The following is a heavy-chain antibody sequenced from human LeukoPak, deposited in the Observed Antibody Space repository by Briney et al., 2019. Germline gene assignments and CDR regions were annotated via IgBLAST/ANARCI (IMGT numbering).Heavy chain of an antibody. D-gene: IGHD2-15*01. J-gene: IGHJ4*02. CDR3: AKAPETYCGGGSCYFIY. CDR2: ISGSGDST. V-gene: IGHV3-23*01. CDR1: GFTFSSYA. Sequence: GGSLRLSCAASGFTFSSYAITWVRQAPGKGLEWVSAISGSGDSTYYADSVKGRFSISRDNSKNTLYLQMYSLRAEDTAVYYCAKAPETYCGGGSCYFIYWGQGTLVTVSS.